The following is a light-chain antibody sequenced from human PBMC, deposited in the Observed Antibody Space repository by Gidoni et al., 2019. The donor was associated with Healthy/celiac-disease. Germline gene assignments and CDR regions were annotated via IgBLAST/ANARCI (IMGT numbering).Light chain of an antibody. Sequence: EIVLTQSPGTLSLSPGERATLSCRASQSVSSSYLAWYQQKPGQDPRLLIYGASSRATGIPDRFSGSGSGTDFTLTISRLEPEDFAVYYCQQYGSSTEYTFGQGTKLEIK. J-gene: IGKJ2*01. CDR3: QQYGSSTEYT. CDR1: QSVSSSY. CDR2: GAS. V-gene: IGKV3-20*01.